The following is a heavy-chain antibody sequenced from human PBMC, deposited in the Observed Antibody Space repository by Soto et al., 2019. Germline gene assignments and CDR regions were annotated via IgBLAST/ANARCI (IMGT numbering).Heavy chain of an antibody. CDR3: AKDRYSGTYPTDFDD. J-gene: IGHJ4*02. CDR2: ISYDGGNE. V-gene: IGHV3-30*18. CDR1: GFTFSSYR. Sequence: PXGSLRLSCAGSGFTFSSYRIHWVRQAPGKGLEWVALISYDGGNEKYTESVKDRFTISRDDSHNVAYLQMSSLRTEDTAMYYCAKDRYSGTYPTDFDDWGQGSLVTVSS. D-gene: IGHD1-26*01.